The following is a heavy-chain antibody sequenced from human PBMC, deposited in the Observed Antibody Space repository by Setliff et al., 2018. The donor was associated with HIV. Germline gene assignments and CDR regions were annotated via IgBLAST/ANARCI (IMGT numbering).Heavy chain of an antibody. Sequence: ASVKVSCKASGYTFTSYDINWVRQATGRGLEWMGWMNPNSGNTGYAQKFQGRVTMTRNTSISTAYMELSSLRSEDTAVYYCARLASGYDGIGAFDIWGQGTMVTVS. CDR1: GYTFTSYD. J-gene: IGHJ3*02. D-gene: IGHD5-12*01. CDR2: MNPNSGNT. CDR3: ARLASGYDGIGAFDI. V-gene: IGHV1-8*01.